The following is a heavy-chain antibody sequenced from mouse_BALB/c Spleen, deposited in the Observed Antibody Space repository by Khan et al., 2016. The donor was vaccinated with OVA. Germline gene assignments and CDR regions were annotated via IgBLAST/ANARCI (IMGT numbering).Heavy chain of an antibody. CDR2: ITYSGST. CDR1: GYSITSDYA. D-gene: IGHD4-1*01. CDR3: AMGRTY. J-gene: IGHJ3*01. Sequence: EVQLQESGPGLVKPSQSLSLTCTVPGYSITSDYAWNWIRQFPGNKLEWMGYITYSGSTSYNPSLKSRISITRDTSKNQFFLQLNSVTTEDTATYYCAMGRTYWGQGTLVTVSA. V-gene: IGHV3-2*02.